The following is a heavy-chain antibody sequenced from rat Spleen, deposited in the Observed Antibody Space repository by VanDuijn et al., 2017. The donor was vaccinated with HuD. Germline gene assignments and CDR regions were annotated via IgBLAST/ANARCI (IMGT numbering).Heavy chain of an antibody. J-gene: IGHJ2*01. V-gene: IGHV5-20*01. Sequence: EVQVVESGGGLVRPGRSLKLSCAGSGFTFSDYAMAWVRQAPTKGLEWVASITNSGGSTYYRDSVRGRFTISRDNAKSTLYLQMDSLRSEDTATYYCTTGVYWGQGVVVTVSS. D-gene: IGHD4-3*01. CDR2: ITNSGGST. CDR1: GFTFSDYA. CDR3: TTGVY.